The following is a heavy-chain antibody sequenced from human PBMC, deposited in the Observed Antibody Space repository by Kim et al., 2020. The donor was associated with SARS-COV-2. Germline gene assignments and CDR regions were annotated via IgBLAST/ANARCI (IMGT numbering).Heavy chain of an antibody. CDR2: FDPEDGET. D-gene: IGHD6-19*01. CDR1: GYTLTELS. Sequence: ASVKVSCKVSGYTLTELSMHWVRQAPGKGLEWMGGFDPEDGETIYAQKFQGRVTMTEDTSTDTAYMELSSLRSEDTAVYYCATGVAVAGRSSDYYYYYGMDVWCQGTTVTVSS. V-gene: IGHV1-24*01. CDR3: ATGVAVAGRSSDYYYYYGMDV. J-gene: IGHJ6*02.